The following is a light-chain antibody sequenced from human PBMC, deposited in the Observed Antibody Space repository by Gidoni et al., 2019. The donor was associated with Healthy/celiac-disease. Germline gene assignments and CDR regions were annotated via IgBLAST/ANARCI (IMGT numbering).Light chain of an antibody. Sequence: DSVLTQPPLSPPVTLGQPAPIPCRSSQSLVRNAGNTYLSWHQQRPGQPPSLLIYKVSNRFSGVPDRFSGSGAGTDFTLKISSVEAEDVGVYYCKQATQFPWTFXXXTKVEIK. CDR2: KVS. J-gene: IGKJ1*01. V-gene: IGKV2-24*01. CDR3: KQATQFPWT. CDR1: QSLVRNAGNTY.